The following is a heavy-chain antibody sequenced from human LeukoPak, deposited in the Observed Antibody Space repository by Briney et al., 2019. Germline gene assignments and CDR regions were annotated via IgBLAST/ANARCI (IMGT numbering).Heavy chain of an antibody. D-gene: IGHD2-15*01. CDR1: GGSISSYY. CDR2: TYYSGST. J-gene: IGHJ3*02. CDR3: ARGRYCSGGSCYSADAFDI. Sequence: PSETLSLTCTVSGGSISSYYWSWIRQPPGKGLEWIGYTYYSGSTNYNPSLKSRVTISVDTSKNQFSLKLSSVTAADTAVYCCARGRYCSGGSCYSADAFDIWGQGTMVTVSS. V-gene: IGHV4-59*01.